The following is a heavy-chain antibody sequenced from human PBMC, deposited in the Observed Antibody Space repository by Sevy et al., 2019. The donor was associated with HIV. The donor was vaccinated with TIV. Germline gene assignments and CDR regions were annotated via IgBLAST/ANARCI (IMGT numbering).Heavy chain of an antibody. D-gene: IGHD6-6*01. CDR1: GFSFRTFG. CDR3: AKLQCSSPQYYGMDV. J-gene: IGHJ6*02. V-gene: IGHV3-30*18. CDR2: ISFDVTYK. Sequence: GGSLRLSCAASGFSFRTFGMFWVRQAPGKGLEWVALISFDVTYKYYADSVKGRFTISRDNSKNTLYLQMNSLRPEDTAVYYCAKLQCSSPQYYGMDVWGQGTTVTVSS.